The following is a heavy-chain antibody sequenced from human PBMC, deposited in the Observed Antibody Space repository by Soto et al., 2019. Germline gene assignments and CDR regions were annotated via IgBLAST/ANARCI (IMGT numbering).Heavy chain of an antibody. CDR2: ISYDGSNK. J-gene: IGHJ5*02. CDR3: AKPLVGYCSGGSCPGANWFDP. V-gene: IGHV3-30*18. D-gene: IGHD2-15*01. Sequence: GGSLELSSAASGFAFRTHAMNWVRQAPGKGLEWVAVISYDGSNKYYADSVKGRFTISRDNSKNTLYLQMNSLRAEDTAVYYCAKPLVGYCSGGSCPGANWFDPWGQGTLVTVSS. CDR1: GFAFRTHA.